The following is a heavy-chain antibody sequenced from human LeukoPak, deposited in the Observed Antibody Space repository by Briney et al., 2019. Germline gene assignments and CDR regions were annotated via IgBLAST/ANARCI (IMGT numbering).Heavy chain of an antibody. Sequence: ASVKVSCKASGGTFSSYAISWVRQAPGQGLEWMGGIIPIFGTANYAQKFQGRVMITADESTSTAYMELSSLRSEDTAVYYCARKVSYYYYGMDVWGQGTTVTVSS. CDR1: GGTFSSYA. CDR2: IIPIFGTA. V-gene: IGHV1-69*13. J-gene: IGHJ6*02. CDR3: ARKVSYYYYGMDV.